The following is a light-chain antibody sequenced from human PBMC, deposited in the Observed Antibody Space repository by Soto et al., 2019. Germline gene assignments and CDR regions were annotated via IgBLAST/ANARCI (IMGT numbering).Light chain of an antibody. V-gene: IGLV2-14*01. CDR3: SSYTDSSNYV. CDR2: QVT. Sequence: QSVLTQPASVSGSPGQSITISRTVTSSDRAIYNYVSWYQQHQGKAPKLMIYQVTNQPSGASNRFSGSRSGNTASLTISGLQDEDGADYFCSSYTDSSNYVFGTGTKVTVL. J-gene: IGLJ1*01. CDR1: SSDRAIYNY.